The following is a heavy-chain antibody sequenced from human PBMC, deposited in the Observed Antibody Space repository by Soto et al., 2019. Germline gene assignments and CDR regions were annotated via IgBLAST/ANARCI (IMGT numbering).Heavy chain of an antibody. CDR3: AKGTTYYYDSSRYY. Sequence: GGSLRLSCAASGFTFSSYAMSWVRQAPGKGLEWVSAISGSGGSTYYADSVKGRFTISRDNSKNTLYLQMNSLRAEDTAVYYCAKGTTYYYDSSRYYSAQGTLVIVSS. D-gene: IGHD3-22*01. J-gene: IGHJ4*02. CDR2: ISGSGGST. V-gene: IGHV3-23*01. CDR1: GFTFSSYA.